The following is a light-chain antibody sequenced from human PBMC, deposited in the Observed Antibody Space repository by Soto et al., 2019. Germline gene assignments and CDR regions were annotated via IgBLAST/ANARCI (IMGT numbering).Light chain of an antibody. V-gene: IGKV1-33*01. Sequence: DIQMTQSPSSLSASVGDRVTIACRASQGIRNYLNWYQQKPGKAPRLLIYDASNLETGVPSRFSGSGSGTDFTLTISSLAPEDFAIYYCHQRQSWPRTFGQGTKVEIK. CDR3: HQRQSWPRT. CDR2: DAS. J-gene: IGKJ1*01. CDR1: QGIRNY.